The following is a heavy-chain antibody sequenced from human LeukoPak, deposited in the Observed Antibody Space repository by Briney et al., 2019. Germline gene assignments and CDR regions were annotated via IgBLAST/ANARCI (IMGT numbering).Heavy chain of an antibody. CDR1: GFTFSSYG. J-gene: IGHJ6*02. Sequence: GGSLRLSCAASGFTFSSYGMHWVRQAPGKGLEWVAVISYDGSNKYYADSVKGRFTISRDNSKNTLYLQMNSLRAEDTAVYYCAKDDSSGWYHYYYYGMDVWGQGTTVTVSS. CDR3: AKDDSSGWYHYYYYGMDV. CDR2: ISYDGSNK. V-gene: IGHV3-30*18. D-gene: IGHD6-19*01.